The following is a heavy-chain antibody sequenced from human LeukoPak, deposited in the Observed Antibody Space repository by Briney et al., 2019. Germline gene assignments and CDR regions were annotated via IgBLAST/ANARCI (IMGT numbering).Heavy chain of an antibody. CDR3: ARVTYGSGTYGAFDY. CDR2: ISGSGDNT. CDR1: GFTFSAFG. Sequence: PGGSLRLSCGASGFTFSAFGLSWVRRAPGKGLEWVSTISGSGDNTYYADSVKGRFTISRDNSKNTLYLQMNSLRAEDTAVYYCARVTYGSGTYGAFDYWGQGTLVTVSS. D-gene: IGHD3-10*01. V-gene: IGHV3-23*01. J-gene: IGHJ4*02.